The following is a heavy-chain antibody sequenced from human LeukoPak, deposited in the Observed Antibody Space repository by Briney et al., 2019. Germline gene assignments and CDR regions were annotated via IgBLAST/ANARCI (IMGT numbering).Heavy chain of an antibody. D-gene: IGHD1-1*01. CDR1: GYTFTGYY. CDR3: ARVGGTSSFDP. Sequence: ASVKVSSKAPGYTFTGYYIHWVRQAPGQGLEWMGIINPSGGSTSYAEKFQGRVTMTRDTSTSTVYMELSSLRSEDTAVYYCARVGGTSSFDPWGQGTLVTVSS. V-gene: IGHV1-46*01. J-gene: IGHJ5*02. CDR2: INPSGGST.